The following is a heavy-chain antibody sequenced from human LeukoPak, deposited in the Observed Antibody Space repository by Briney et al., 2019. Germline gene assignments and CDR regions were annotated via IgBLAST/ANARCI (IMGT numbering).Heavy chain of an antibody. CDR3: AGLTTTAWYFDL. Sequence: PSETLSLTCSVSGGSISSDSYYWGWIRQPPGKGLEYIGSMSYSGSTFYNPSLRSRVTISVDTSKNQFSLKLSSVTAADTAVYYCAGLTTTAWYFDLWGRGTLVTVSS. J-gene: IGHJ2*01. CDR1: GGSISSDSYY. V-gene: IGHV4-39*07. CDR2: MSYSGST. D-gene: IGHD1-26*01.